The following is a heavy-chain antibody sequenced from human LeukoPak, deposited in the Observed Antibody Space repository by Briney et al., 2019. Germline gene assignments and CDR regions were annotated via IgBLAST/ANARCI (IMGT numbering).Heavy chain of an antibody. V-gene: IGHV3-64*01. CDR1: GFTFSSYA. J-gene: IGHJ4*02. CDR3: ARGDIVATIILFDY. D-gene: IGHD5-12*01. Sequence: PGGSLRLSCAASGFTFSSYAMHWVRQAPGKGLEYVSAISSNGGSTYYANSVKGRFTISRDNSKNTLYLQMGSLRAEDMAVYYCARGDIVATIILFDYWGQGTLVTVSS. CDR2: ISSNGGST.